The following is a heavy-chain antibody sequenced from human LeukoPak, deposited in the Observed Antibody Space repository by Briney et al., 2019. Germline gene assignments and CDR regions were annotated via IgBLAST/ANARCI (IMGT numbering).Heavy chain of an antibody. V-gene: IGHV3-21*01. J-gene: IGHJ4*02. Sequence: GGSLRLSCAASGFFSPHSLNWVRQAPGKGLGWLSSIRTGGYIHYAESTKGRFIISRDNARDSLYLQMNSLSAEDTAIYYCAGALCSGGSCYSFNYWGQGTLVTVSS. CDR1: GFFSPHS. CDR2: IRTGGYI. CDR3: AGALCSGGSCYSFNY. D-gene: IGHD2-15*01.